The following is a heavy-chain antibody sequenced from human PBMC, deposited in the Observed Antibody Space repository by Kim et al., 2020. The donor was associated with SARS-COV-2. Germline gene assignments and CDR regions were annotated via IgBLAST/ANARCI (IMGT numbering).Heavy chain of an antibody. CDR1: GYTFTGYY. V-gene: IGHV1-2*02. CDR3: GRDSGSSYGMDV. J-gene: IGHJ6*02. Sequence: ASVKVSCKASGYTFTGYYIHWVRQAPGQGLEWMGWINPNRGGTNYAQKFQGRVTMTRDTSISTVYMELSRLRSDDTAVYYCGRDSGSSYGMDVWGQGTTVSVS. CDR2: INPNRGGT. D-gene: IGHD3-10*01.